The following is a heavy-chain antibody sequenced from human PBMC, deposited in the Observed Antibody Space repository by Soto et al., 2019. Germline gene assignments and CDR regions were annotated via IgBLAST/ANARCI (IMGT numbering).Heavy chain of an antibody. Sequence: GGSLRLSCAASGFTFSSYGMHWVRQAPGKGLEWVAVIWYDGSNKYYADSVKGRFTISRDNSKNTLYLQMNSLRAEDTAVYYCAREESVQTGDSDYWGQGTLVTVSS. D-gene: IGHD3-10*01. CDR3: AREESVQTGDSDY. V-gene: IGHV3-33*01. J-gene: IGHJ4*02. CDR2: IWYDGSNK. CDR1: GFTFSSYG.